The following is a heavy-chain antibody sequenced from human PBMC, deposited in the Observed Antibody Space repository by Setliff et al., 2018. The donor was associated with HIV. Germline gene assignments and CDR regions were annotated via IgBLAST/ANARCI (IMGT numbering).Heavy chain of an antibody. Sequence: PSETLSLTCTVSGGSISSSSYYWGWIRLPAGKGLEWIGQIHTTGSTNYNPSLKSRVTISVDTSKNQFSLKLSSVTAADTAVYYCARVRGRGYYTLLYYFDDWGQGILLTVSS. CDR2: IHTTGST. CDR3: ARVRGRGYYTLLYYFDD. D-gene: IGHD3-3*01. CDR1: GGSISSSSYY. V-gene: IGHV4-61*09. J-gene: IGHJ4*02.